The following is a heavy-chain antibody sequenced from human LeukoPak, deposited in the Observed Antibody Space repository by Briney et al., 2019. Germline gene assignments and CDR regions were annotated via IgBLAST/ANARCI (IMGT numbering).Heavy chain of an antibody. Sequence: ASVKVSCKTSGYTFTTYYIHWVRQAPGQGLERMGRINPNNGGADYAQKFQGRVTMTRDTSITTAYMELTSLTSDETAVYYCARDVGLEGAVKGAFDIWGQGTMVTVSS. V-gene: IGHV1-2*06. CDR2: INPNNGGA. CDR3: ARDVGLEGAVKGAFDI. J-gene: IGHJ3*02. D-gene: IGHD1-26*01. CDR1: GYTFTTYY.